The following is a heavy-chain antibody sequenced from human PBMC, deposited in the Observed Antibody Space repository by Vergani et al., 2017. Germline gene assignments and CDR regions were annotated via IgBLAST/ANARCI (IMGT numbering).Heavy chain of an antibody. D-gene: IGHD3-9*01. J-gene: IGHJ4*02. CDR1: GYTFSNYY. CDR3: ARGDYGILTVYRY. V-gene: IGHV1-46*03. CDR2: INPSGGHT. Sequence: VQVVQSGAEVKKSGASVKVSCKTSGYTFSNYYMHWVRQAPGQGLEWMGIINPSGGHTNYAQKFQGRVTMTRDTSTSTVYMELSSLRSEDTAIYYCARGDYGILTVYRYWGQGTLVTVSA.